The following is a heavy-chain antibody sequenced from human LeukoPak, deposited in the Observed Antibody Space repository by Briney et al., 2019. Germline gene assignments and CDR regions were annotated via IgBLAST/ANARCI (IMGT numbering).Heavy chain of an antibody. V-gene: IGHV1-18*04. CDR2: ISAYNGNT. CDR3: ARASGWSTFDY. D-gene: IGHD6-19*01. CDR1: GYTFTSYG. Sequence: ASVKVSCKASGYTFTSYGISWVRQAPGQGLEWMGWISAYNGNTNYAQKLQGRVTMTTDTSTSTAYMELRSLRSDDTAVYRARASGWSTFDYWGQGTLVTVSS. J-gene: IGHJ4*02.